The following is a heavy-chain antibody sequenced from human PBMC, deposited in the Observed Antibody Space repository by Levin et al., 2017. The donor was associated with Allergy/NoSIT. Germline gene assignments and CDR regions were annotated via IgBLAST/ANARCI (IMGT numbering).Heavy chain of an antibody. CDR2: IKTDGTTT. V-gene: IGHV3-74*01. J-gene: IGHJ3*01. D-gene: IGHD1-1*01. Sequence: GESLKISCAGSGFIFSDFWMHWVRQVPGKGLVWVSRIKTDGTTTTYADSVKGRFTISRDNAKNTLYLQMNSLRAEDTAIYYCVRDLSGTAYWGQGTMVTASS. CDR3: VRDLSGTAY. CDR1: GFIFSDFW.